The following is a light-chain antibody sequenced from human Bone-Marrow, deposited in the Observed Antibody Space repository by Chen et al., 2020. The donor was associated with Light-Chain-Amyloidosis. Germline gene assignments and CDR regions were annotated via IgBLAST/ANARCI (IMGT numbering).Light chain of an antibody. J-gene: IGKJ2*01. V-gene: IGKV3-15*01. CDR3: QQYNNWPPYT. CDR2: GAS. CDR1: YLLTSN. Sequence: EIVMTQSPATLSLSPGERATVSCRATYLLTSNLAWYQQRPGQAPRLLIYGASTRATGVPARFSGSGSGTSFTLTISSLQPEDSGFYFCQQYNNWPPYTFGQGTKLEI.